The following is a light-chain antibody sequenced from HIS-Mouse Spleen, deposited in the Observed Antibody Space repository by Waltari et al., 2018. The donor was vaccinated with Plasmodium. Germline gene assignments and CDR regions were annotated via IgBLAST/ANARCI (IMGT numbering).Light chain of an antibody. CDR3: CSYAGSYTLV. Sequence: QSALTQPRSVSGSPGKSVTISCTGTSSAVGGYNYVSWYQPHPGKAPKLMIYDVSKRPSGVPDRFSGSKSGNTASLTISGLQAEDEADYYCCSYAGSYTLVFGGGTKLTVL. J-gene: IGLJ3*02. V-gene: IGLV2-11*01. CDR2: DVS. CDR1: SSAVGGYNY.